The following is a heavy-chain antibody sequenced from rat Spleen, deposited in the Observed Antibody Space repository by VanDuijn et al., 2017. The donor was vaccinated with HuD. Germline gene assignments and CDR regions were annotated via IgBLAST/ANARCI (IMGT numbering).Heavy chain of an antibody. Sequence: EVQLVASGGGLVQPGRSLKLSCAASGFTFDDYHMAWVRQAPTKGLERVASINYDGGSTYYRDSVKGRFTISRDNAKSRLYLQMDSLRSEDKATYYCTTTGYWGQGVMFTVSS. J-gene: IGHJ2*01. CDR3: TTTGY. CDR2: INYDGGST. CDR1: GFTFDDYH. V-gene: IGHV5-20*01.